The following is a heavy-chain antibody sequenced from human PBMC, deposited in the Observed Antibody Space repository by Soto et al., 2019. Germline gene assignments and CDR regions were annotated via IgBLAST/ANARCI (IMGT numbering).Heavy chain of an antibody. J-gene: IGHJ4*02. V-gene: IGHV3-15*01. CDR3: TTDEMWDTAMVNYDY. D-gene: IGHD5-18*01. CDR1: GFTFSNAW. CDR2: IKSKTDGGTT. Sequence: PGGSLRLSCAASGFTFSNAWMSWVRQAPGKGLVWVGRIKSKTDGGTTDYAAPVKGRFTISRDDSKNTLYLQMNSLKTEDTAVYYCTTDEMWDTAMVNYDYWGQGTLVTVSS.